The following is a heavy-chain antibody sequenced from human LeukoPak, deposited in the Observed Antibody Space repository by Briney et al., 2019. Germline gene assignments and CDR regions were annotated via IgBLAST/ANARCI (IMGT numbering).Heavy chain of an antibody. CDR3: ARGNNLNDVGARGFDP. V-gene: IGHV3-11*01. J-gene: IGHJ5*02. D-gene: IGHD1-1*01. CDR1: GFTFSDYY. Sequence: GGSLRLSCAASGFTFSDYYMSWIRQAPGKGLEWVSYISSSGSTIYYADSVKGRFTISRDNAKNSLYLQMNSLRAEDTAVYYCARGNNLNDVGARGFDPWGQGTLVTVSS. CDR2: ISSSGSTI.